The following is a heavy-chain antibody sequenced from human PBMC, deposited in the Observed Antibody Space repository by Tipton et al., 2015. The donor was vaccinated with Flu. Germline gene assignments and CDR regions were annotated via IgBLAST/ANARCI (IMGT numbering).Heavy chain of an antibody. J-gene: IGHJ4*02. CDR2: IYHSGST. CDR3: ASGIVVVTAIQGWRDY. CDR1: GYSISSGYY. Sequence: PGLVKPSETLSLTCAVSGYSISSGYYWGWIRQPPGKGLEWIGSIYHSGSTYYNPSLKSRVTISVDTSKNQFSLKLSSVTAADTAVYYCASGIVVVTAIQGWRDYWGQGTLVTVSS. V-gene: IGHV4-38-2*01. D-gene: IGHD2-21*02.